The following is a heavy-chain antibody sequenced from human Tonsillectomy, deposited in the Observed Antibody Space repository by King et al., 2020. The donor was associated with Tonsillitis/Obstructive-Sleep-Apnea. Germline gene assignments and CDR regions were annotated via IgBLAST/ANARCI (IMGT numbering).Heavy chain of an antibody. Sequence: QLVQSGSELKKPGASVKVSCKASGYTFTTYARNWVRQAPGQGLEWMGLINTNTGIPTYAQGFTGRFVFSLDTSVSTAYLQISSRKAEDTAVYYCAREVVVVPATYGWFDPWGQGTLVTVSS. D-gene: IGHD2-2*01. CDR2: INTNTGIP. CDR3: AREVVVVPATYGWFDP. CDR1: GYTFTTYA. V-gene: IGHV7-4-1*02. J-gene: IGHJ5*02.